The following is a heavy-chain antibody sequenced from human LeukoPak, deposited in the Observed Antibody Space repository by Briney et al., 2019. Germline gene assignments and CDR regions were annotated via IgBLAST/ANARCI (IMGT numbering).Heavy chain of an antibody. CDR3: AKGRQLNPSMNWFGP. V-gene: IGHV3-23*01. J-gene: IGHJ5*02. CDR1: GFTFSSYA. CDR2: ISGSGGST. D-gene: IGHD5-18*01. Sequence: PGGSLRLSCAASGFTFSSYAMSWVRQAPGKGLEWVSIISGSGGSTFYADSVKGRFIISRDNSKDTLYLQMNSLRAEDTAVYCCAKGRQLNPSMNWFGPWGQGTQVTVSS.